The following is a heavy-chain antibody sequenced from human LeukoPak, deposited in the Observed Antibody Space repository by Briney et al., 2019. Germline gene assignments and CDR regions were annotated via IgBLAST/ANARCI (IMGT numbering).Heavy chain of an antibody. CDR1: GGSISSHY. J-gene: IGHJ6*03. CDR2: IYYSGST. CDR3: ASAYDSSDYYYYYMDV. V-gene: IGHV4-59*11. D-gene: IGHD3-22*01. Sequence: SETLSLTCTVSGGSISSHYWSWIRQPPGKGLEWIGYIYYSGSTNNNPSLKSRVTISVDTSKNQFSLKLSSVTAADTAVYYCASAYDSSDYYYYYMDVWGKGTTVTVSS.